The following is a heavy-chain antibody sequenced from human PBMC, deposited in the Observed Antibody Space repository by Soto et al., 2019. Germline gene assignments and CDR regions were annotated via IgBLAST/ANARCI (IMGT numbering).Heavy chain of an antibody. V-gene: IGHV3-23*01. CDR2: ISGSGGST. CDR3: AKESGYSYGGDNWFDP. D-gene: IGHD5-18*01. J-gene: IGHJ5*02. CDR1: GLTFSSYA. Sequence: EVQLLESGGGLVQPGGSLRLSCAASGLTFSSYAMSWVRQAPGKGLEWVSAISGSGGSTYYADSVKGRFTISRDNSKNTLYLQMNSLRAEDTAVYYCAKESGYSYGGDNWFDPWGQGTLVTVSS.